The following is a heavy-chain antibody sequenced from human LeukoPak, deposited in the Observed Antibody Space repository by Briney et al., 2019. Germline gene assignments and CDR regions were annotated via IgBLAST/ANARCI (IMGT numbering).Heavy chain of an antibody. D-gene: IGHD3-10*01. Sequence: TGGSLRLSCAASGFTFSSYAMSWVRQAPGKGLEWVSAISGSGGSTYYADSVKGRFTISRDNSKNTLYLQMNSLRAGDTAVYYCAKVVVRGVTVYYFDYWGQGTLVTVSS. J-gene: IGHJ4*02. CDR3: AKVVVRGVTVYYFDY. V-gene: IGHV3-23*01. CDR2: ISGSGGST. CDR1: GFTFSSYA.